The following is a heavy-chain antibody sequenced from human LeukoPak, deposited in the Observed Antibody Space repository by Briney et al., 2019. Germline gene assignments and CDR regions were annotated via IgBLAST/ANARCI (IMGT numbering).Heavy chain of an antibody. CDR1: GGSFSGYY. D-gene: IGHD3-22*01. Sequence: PSETLSLTCAVYGGSFSGYYWSWIRQPPGKGLEWIGEINHSGSTNYNSSLKSRVIISVDTSKNRFSLKLNSVTAADTAVYYCARHVVAVGFDYWGQGTLVTVSS. V-gene: IGHV4-34*01. CDR2: INHSGST. J-gene: IGHJ4*02. CDR3: ARHVVAVGFDY.